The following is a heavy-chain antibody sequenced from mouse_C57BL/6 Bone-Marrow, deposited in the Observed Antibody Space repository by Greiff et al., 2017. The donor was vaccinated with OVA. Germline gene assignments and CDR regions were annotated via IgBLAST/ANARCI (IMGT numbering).Heavy chain of an antibody. CDR2: IDPSDSET. CDR1: GYTFTSYW. J-gene: IGHJ2*01. D-gene: IGHD1-1*01. V-gene: IGHV1-52*01. Sequence: VQLQQSGAELVRPGSSVKLSCKASGYTFTSYWMHWVKQMPIQGLEWIGNIDPSDSETHYNQKFKDKATLTVDKSSSTAYMHLSSLTSEDSAVYDCARGGYYYGSGSDYWVEGTTLTVSS. CDR3: ARGGYYYGSGSDY.